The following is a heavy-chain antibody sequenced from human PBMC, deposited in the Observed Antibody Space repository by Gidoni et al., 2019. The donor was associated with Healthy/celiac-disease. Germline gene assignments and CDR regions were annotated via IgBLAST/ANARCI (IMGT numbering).Heavy chain of an antibody. J-gene: IGHJ4*02. Sequence: QVQLQESGPGLVKPSETLSLTCTVSGGSISSYYWSWIRQPPGKGLEWIGYIYYSGSTNYNPSLKSRVTISVDTSKNQFSLKLSSVTAADTAVYYCARLWYHYFDYWGQGTLVTVSS. V-gene: IGHV4-59*08. CDR2: IYYSGST. CDR1: GGSISSYY. D-gene: IGHD6-13*01. CDR3: ARLWYHYFDY.